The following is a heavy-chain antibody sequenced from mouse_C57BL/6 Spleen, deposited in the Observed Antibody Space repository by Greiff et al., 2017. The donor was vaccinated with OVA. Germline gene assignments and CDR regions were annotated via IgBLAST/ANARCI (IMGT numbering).Heavy chain of an antibody. CDR1: GFTFSSYA. J-gene: IGHJ3*01. Sequence: EVKVVESGGGLVKPGGSLKLSCAASGFTFSSYAMSWVRQTPEKRLEWVATISDGGSSTYYPDNVKGRFTISRDNAKNNLYLQMSHLKSEDTAMYYCARDLDSSGSWFAYWGQGTLVTVSA. D-gene: IGHD3-2*02. V-gene: IGHV5-4*01. CDR3: ARDLDSSGSWFAY. CDR2: ISDGGSST.